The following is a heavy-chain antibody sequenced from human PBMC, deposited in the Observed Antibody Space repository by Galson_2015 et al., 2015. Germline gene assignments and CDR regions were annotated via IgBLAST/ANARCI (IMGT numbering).Heavy chain of an antibody. Sequence: SLRLSCAASGFTFSSYAMHWVRQAPGKGLEWVAVVSYDARNKFYADSVKGRFTISRDNSKNTLYLQMNSLKTEDTAVYYCTTDIPIFGVVPPRYFDLWGRGTLVTVSS. D-gene: IGHD3-3*01. CDR1: GFTFSSYA. V-gene: IGHV3-30-3*01. J-gene: IGHJ2*01. CDR3: TTDIPIFGVVPPRYFDL. CDR2: VSYDARNK.